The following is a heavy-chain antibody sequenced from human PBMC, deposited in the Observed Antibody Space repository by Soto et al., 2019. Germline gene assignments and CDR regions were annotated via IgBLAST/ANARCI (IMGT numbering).Heavy chain of an antibody. CDR3: ASGSIAAAETYNWFDP. V-gene: IGHV1-69*13. CDR1: GGTFSSYA. CDR2: IIPIFGTA. D-gene: IGHD6-13*01. Sequence: SVKVACKASGGTFSSYAISWVLQAPGQGLEWMGGIIPIFGTANYAQKFQGRVTITADESTSTAYMELSSLRSEDTAVYYCASGSIAAAETYNWFDPWGQGTLVTVSS. J-gene: IGHJ5*02.